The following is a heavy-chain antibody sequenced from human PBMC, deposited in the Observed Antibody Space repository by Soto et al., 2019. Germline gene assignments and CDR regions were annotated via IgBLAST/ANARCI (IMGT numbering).Heavy chain of an antibody. V-gene: IGHV3-13*01. CDR3: ARELLWFGELSGAFDI. CDR2: IGTAGDT. CDR1: GFTFSSYD. J-gene: IGHJ3*02. D-gene: IGHD3-10*01. Sequence: PGGSLRLSCAASGFTFSSYDMHWVRQATGKGLEWVSAIGTAGDTYYPGSVKGRFTISRENAKNSLYLQMNSLRAGDTAVYYCARELLWFGELSGAFDIWGQGTMVTVSS.